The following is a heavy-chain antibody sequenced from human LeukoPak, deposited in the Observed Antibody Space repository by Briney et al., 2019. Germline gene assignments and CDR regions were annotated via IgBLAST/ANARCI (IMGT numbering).Heavy chain of an antibody. Sequence: GGSLRLSCVASGFTFSSYEMNCVRQAPGKGLEWVSYISSSGSTIYYADSVKGRFTISRDSAKNSLFLQMNSLRAEDTAVYFCARNFNQLLSYWGQGTLVTVSS. CDR2: ISSSGSTI. D-gene: IGHD2-2*01. CDR3: ARNFNQLLSY. V-gene: IGHV3-48*03. CDR1: GFTFSSYE. J-gene: IGHJ4*02.